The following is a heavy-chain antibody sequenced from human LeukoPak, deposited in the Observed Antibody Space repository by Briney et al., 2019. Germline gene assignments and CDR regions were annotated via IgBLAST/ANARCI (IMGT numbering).Heavy chain of an antibody. V-gene: IGHV4-34*01. CDR3: ARVRGRYYHSNTNWFDP. Sequence: SETLSLTCAVYGGSFSGYYWSWIRQPPGKGLEWIGEINHSGSTNYNPSLKSRVTISVDTSKNQFSLKLSSVTAADTAVYYCARVRGRYYHSNTNWFDPWGQGTLVTVSS. CDR2: INHSGST. J-gene: IGHJ5*02. D-gene: IGHD3-22*01. CDR1: GGSFSGYY.